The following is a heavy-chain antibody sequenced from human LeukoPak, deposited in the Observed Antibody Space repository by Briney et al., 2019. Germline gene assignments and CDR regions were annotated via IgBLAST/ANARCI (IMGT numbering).Heavy chain of an antibody. CDR1: GFTFSSYS. CDR3: ARGRGLPGPLDY. V-gene: IGHV3-21*01. J-gene: IGHJ4*02. D-gene: IGHD3-10*01. Sequence: PGGSLRLSCAASGFTFSSYSMNWVRQASGKGLEWDSSISSSSSHIYYADSVKGRFTISRDNAKNSLYLQMNSLRAEDTAVYYRARGRGLPGPLDYWGQGTLVTVSS. CDR2: ISSSSSHI.